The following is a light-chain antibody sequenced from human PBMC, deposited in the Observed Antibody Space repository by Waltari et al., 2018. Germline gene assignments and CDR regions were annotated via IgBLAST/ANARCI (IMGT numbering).Light chain of an antibody. CDR2: GAY. CDR1: QSVGTN. CDR3: QQHNKWSPLT. V-gene: IGKV3-15*01. J-gene: IGKJ4*01. Sequence: DIVMTQSPATLSVSPGERATLSCRASQSVGTNLAWYQQKPGQAPSLLIYGAYTRATGIPARFSGSGSGTEFTLTISSLQSEDFAFYYCQQHNKWSPLTFGGGTKVEIK.